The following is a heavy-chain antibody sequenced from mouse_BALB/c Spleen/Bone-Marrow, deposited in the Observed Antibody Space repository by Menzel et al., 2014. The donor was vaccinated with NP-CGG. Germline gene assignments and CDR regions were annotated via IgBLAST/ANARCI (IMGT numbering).Heavy chain of an antibody. CDR2: INPSNGGT. J-gene: IGHJ4*01. D-gene: IGHD2-14*01. V-gene: IGHV1S81*02. Sequence: VQLVESGAELVKPGASVKLSRKASGYTFXSYYMYWVKQRPGQGLEWIGEINPSNGGTNFNERFKSKATLTVDKSSSTAYMQLSSLTSEDSAVYYCTRREYYRYDRAMDYWGQGTSVTVSS. CDR1: GYTFXSYY. CDR3: TRREYYRYDRAMDY.